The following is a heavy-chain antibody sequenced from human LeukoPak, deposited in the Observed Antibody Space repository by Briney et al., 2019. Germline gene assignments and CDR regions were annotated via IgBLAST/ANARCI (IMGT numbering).Heavy chain of an antibody. CDR2: ISTYNGNT. D-gene: IGHD6-19*01. Sequence: ASVTVSSTASGYTFTNHGISWVRQAPGQGREGMGWISTYNGNTHSAQKLQGRITMTTDTSTSTAYMELRSLTSDDTAMYYCARGGYSSAWSPLDYWGQGTLVTVSS. CDR1: GYTFTNHG. V-gene: IGHV1-18*01. CDR3: ARGGYSSAWSPLDY. J-gene: IGHJ4*02.